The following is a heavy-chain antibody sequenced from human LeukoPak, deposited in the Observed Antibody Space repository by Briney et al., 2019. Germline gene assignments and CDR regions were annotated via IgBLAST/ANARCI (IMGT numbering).Heavy chain of an antibody. CDR3: AREDMWAFDM. J-gene: IGHJ3*02. V-gene: IGHV3-7*01. Sequence: GGSLRLSCAASGLTFRNYWMSWVRQPPGKGLEWVATIKPDGSEKDYVHSVKGRFTISRDNAKNSLYLQMDSLRAEDTALYYCAREDMWAFDMWGQGTMVIVSS. D-gene: IGHD2-15*01. CDR2: IKPDGSEK. CDR1: GLTFRNYW.